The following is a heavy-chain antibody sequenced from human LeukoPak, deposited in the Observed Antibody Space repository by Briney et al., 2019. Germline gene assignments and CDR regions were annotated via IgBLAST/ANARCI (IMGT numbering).Heavy chain of an antibody. CDR1: GGTFSSYT. J-gene: IGHJ3*02. Sequence: SVKVSCKASGGTFSSYTVTWVRQAPGQGLEWMGGIIPVYGTANYAQKFRDRVTITSDESTSTTYMELSSLRSEDTAVYYCARSGGLGASNADAFDIWGQGTTVTVSS. D-gene: IGHD1-26*01. V-gene: IGHV1-69*01. CDR2: IIPVYGTA. CDR3: ARSGGLGASNADAFDI.